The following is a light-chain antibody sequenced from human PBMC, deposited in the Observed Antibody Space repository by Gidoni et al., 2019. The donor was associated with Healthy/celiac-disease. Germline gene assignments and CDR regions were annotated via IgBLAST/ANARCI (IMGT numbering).Light chain of an antibody. CDR1: SSNIGNHY. CDR3: GTWDSSLSAVV. J-gene: IGLJ2*01. Sequence: QSVLTQPPSVSAPPGQKVTISCSGRSSNIGNHYISWYQQLPGTAPKLLISDHNKRPSGIADRFSGSKSGTSATLGITGLQNGDEADYYCGTWDSSLSAVVFGGGTKLTVL. CDR2: DHN. V-gene: IGLV1-51*01.